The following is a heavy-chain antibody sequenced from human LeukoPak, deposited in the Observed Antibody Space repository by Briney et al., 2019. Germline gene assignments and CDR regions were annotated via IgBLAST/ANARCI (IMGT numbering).Heavy chain of an antibody. V-gene: IGHV2-5*02. CDR1: GLSLNTAGVG. Sequence: SGPTLVKPTQTLTLTCTLSGLSLNTAGVGVGWTRQPPGKALEWLALIYWDDVKRYNPSLKTRLTITKDTSKNQVVLTVTNMDPVDTATYYCAKAGYGSGSYLRYYYYGMDVWGQGTTVTVSS. J-gene: IGHJ6*02. CDR3: AKAGYGSGSYLRYYYYGMDV. D-gene: IGHD3-10*01. CDR2: IYWDDVK.